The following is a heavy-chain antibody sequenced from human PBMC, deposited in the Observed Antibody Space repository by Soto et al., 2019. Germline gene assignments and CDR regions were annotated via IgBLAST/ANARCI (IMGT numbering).Heavy chain of an antibody. CDR1: GYSFTSYW. Sequence: LGESLKISCKGSGYSFTSYWIGWVRQMPGKGLEWMGIIYPGDSDTRYSPSFQGQVTISADKSISTAYLQWSSLKASDTAMYYCARHGDSSGYYGGDYYYYGMDVWGQGTTVTVSS. J-gene: IGHJ6*02. D-gene: IGHD3-22*01. CDR3: ARHGDSSGYYGGDYYYYGMDV. CDR2: IYPGDSDT. V-gene: IGHV5-51*01.